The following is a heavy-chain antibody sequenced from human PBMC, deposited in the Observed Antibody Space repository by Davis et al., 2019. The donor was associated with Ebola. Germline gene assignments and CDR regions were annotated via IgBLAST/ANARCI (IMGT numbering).Heavy chain of an antibody. Sequence: ASVKVSCKASGYTFTSYYMHWVRQAPGQGLEWMGIINPSGGSTSYAQKFQGRVTMTRDTSTSKVYMELSSLRSEETAVYYCARDPPPRGDDFWSGYFDYWGQGTLVTVSS. CDR2: INPSGGST. CDR3: ARDPPPRGDDFWSGYFDY. J-gene: IGHJ4*02. D-gene: IGHD3-3*01. V-gene: IGHV1-46*01. CDR1: GYTFTSYY.